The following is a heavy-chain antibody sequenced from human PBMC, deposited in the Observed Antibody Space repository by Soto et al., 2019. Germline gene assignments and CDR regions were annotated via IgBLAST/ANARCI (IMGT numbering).Heavy chain of an antibody. CDR2: ISSSSSYI. D-gene: IGHD2-2*01. V-gene: IGHV3-21*01. Sequence: EVQLVESGGGLVKPGGSLRLSCAASGFTFSSYSMNWVRQAPGKGLEWVSSISSSSSYIYYADSVKGRFTISRDNAKNSLYLQMNRLRAEDTAVYYCARGLSDALNDYYYMDVWGKGTTVTVSS. CDR1: GFTFSSYS. CDR3: ARGLSDALNDYYYMDV. J-gene: IGHJ6*03.